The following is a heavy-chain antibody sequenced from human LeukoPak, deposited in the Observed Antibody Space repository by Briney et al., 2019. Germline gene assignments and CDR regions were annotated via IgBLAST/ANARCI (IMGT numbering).Heavy chain of an antibody. V-gene: IGHV4-4*07. D-gene: IGHD4-11*01. Sequence: SETLSLTCTVSGGSVSSYYWSWIRQPAGKGLEWIGRIYTSGSTNYNPSLKSRVTMSVDTSKNQFSLRLSSVTAADTAVYYCARDLDYRNALDYWGQGTLVTVSS. J-gene: IGHJ4*02. CDR3: ARDLDYRNALDY. CDR2: IYTSGST. CDR1: GGSVSSYY.